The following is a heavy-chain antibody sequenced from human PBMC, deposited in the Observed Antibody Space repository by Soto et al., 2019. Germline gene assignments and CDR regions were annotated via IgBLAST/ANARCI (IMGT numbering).Heavy chain of an antibody. D-gene: IGHD6-19*01. CDR3: ARVPFPGYSRAYNDNWFDP. CDR2: ISGNSGSI. Sequence: GGSLRLSCAASGFTFDDHAMHWVRQAPGKGLEWVSGISGNSGSIGYADSVKGRFTISRDNSKNTLYLQMNSLRAEDTAVYYCARVPFPGYSRAYNDNWFDPWGQGTLVTVSS. CDR1: GFTFDDHA. J-gene: IGHJ5*02. V-gene: IGHV3-9*01.